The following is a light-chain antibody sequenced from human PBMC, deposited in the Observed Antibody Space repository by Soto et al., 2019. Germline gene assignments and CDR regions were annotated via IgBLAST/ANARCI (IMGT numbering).Light chain of an antibody. Sequence: DIQMTQSPSSLSASVGDRVTITCQASQDISNYLNWYQQKPGKAPKFLIYDASNLKTGVPSRFSGSGSGTDFTFTISSLQPEDIATYYCQQYDNLPLSFGPGTKVDI. CDR2: DAS. CDR3: QQYDNLPLS. CDR1: QDISNY. V-gene: IGKV1-33*01. J-gene: IGKJ3*01.